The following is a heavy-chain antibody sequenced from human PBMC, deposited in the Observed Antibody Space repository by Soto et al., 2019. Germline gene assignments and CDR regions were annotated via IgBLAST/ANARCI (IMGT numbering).Heavy chain of an antibody. J-gene: IGHJ3*02. D-gene: IGHD2-2*01. Sequence: SETLSLTCTVSGGSISSYHWSWIRQPPGKGLEWIGYIYYSGSTNYNPSLKSRVTISVDTSKNQFSLKLSSVTAADTAVYYCARETSESDAFDIWGQGTMVTVSS. CDR3: ARETSESDAFDI. V-gene: IGHV4-59*01. CDR2: IYYSGST. CDR1: GGSISSYH.